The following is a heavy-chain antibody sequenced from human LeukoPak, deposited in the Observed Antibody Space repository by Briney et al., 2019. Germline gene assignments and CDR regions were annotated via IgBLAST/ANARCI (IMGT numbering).Heavy chain of an antibody. V-gene: IGHV1-18*01. D-gene: IGHD2-15*01. CDR2: TSAYNGNT. Sequence: GASVKVSCKASGYTFNSFGISWVRQAPGQGLEWMGWTSAYNGNTHYPEKLQGRLTMTTDTSTSTAYMELRSLRSDDTAIYYCARDTVMMVGSYYYGKDVWGQGTTVTVSS. J-gene: IGHJ6*02. CDR3: ARDTVMMVGSYYYGKDV. CDR1: GYTFNSFG.